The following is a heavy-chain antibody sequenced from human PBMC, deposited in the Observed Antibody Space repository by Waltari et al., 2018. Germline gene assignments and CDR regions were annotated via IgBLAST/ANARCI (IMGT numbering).Heavy chain of an antibody. V-gene: IGHV1-2*02. Sequence: QVQLVQSGAEVKKPGASVRVSCKASGYTFTGYYIHWVRQAPGQGLEWMGWLDPNGGGIKYAQKFQGRVTMTRDTFISTAYVELTRLESDDTAVYYCARAPSNFYGMDVWGQGTAVTVSS. J-gene: IGHJ6*02. CDR2: LDPNGGGI. CDR3: ARAPSNFYGMDV. CDR1: GYTFTGYY.